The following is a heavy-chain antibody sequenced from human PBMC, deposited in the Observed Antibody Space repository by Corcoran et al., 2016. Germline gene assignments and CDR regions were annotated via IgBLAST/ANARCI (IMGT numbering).Heavy chain of an antibody. J-gene: IGHJ6*02. CDR3: ARVRYYDILTGYYRYYYYGMDV. CDR2: ISAYNGNT. V-gene: IGHV1-18*01. CDR1: GYTFTSYG. D-gene: IGHD3-9*01. Sequence: QVQLVQSGAEVKKPGASVKVYCKASGYTFTSYGISWVRQAPGQWLEWMGWISAYNGNTNYAQQLQGRVTMTTDTSTSTAYMELRSLSSDDKAVYYCARVRYYDILTGYYRYYYYGMDVWGQGTTVTVSS.